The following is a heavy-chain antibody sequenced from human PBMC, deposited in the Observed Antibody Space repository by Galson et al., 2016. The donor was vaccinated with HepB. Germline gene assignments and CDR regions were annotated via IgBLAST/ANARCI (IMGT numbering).Heavy chain of an antibody. CDR3: ASGFPYMYFDL. V-gene: IGHV3-53*01. Sequence: SLSLSCAASGFAGMTNYMSGVRQASGNGLDWVPVIYCSGNIYYGESVKGRFTISRDEAENAVYLQMNSLKVEDTAVYYCASGFPYMYFDLWGRGTLVTVSS. J-gene: IGHJ2*01. D-gene: IGHD3-10*01. CDR2: IYCSGNI. CDR1: GFAGMTNY.